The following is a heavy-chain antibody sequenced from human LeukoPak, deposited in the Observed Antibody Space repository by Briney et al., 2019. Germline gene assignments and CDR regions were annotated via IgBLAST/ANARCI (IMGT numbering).Heavy chain of an antibody. CDR1: GFTFSSYG. D-gene: IGHD6-13*01. Sequence: GGSLRLSCAASGFTFSSYGMHWVRQAPGKGLEWVSGTSGSGISTYYADSVKGRFTISRDNSKNTLFLQMNSLRVEDTAVYYCAKDLSAAAGEDAFDIWGQGTMVIVSS. CDR3: AKDLSAAAGEDAFDI. CDR2: TSGSGIST. J-gene: IGHJ3*02. V-gene: IGHV3-23*01.